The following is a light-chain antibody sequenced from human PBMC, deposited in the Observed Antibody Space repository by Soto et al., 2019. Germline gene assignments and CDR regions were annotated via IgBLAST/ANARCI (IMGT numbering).Light chain of an antibody. CDR2: SAN. CDR3: HQHYSIPRT. J-gene: IGKJ5*01. Sequence: EMQMTQSPPHMSASVGDRVTITCRASQGISNFLDWFQQRPGKGPERLIYSANRLESGVPSRFSGSGAGAEFTLTISSLQPEEFATYYCHQHYSIPRTFGQGTRLEIK. CDR1: QGISNF. V-gene: IGKV1-17*03.